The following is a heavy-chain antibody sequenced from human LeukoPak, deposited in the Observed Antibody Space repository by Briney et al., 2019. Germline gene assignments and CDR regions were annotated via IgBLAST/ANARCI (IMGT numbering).Heavy chain of an antibody. CDR1: GFTFSSDA. V-gene: IGHV3-23*01. Sequence: GGSLRLSCAASGFTFSSDAMSWVRQAPGKGLEWVLGISGSGGDTHYADSVKGQFTISRDNSKNTLYLQMNSLRVEDTAVYYCAKVPYGSGSYSTLDYWGQGTLVTVSS. D-gene: IGHD3-10*01. CDR3: AKVPYGSGSYSTLDY. CDR2: ISGSGGDT. J-gene: IGHJ4*02.